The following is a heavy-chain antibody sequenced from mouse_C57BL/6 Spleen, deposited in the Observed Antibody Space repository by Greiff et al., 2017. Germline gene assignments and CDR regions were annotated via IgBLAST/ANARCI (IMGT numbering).Heavy chain of an antibody. J-gene: IGHJ2*01. CDR2: ISSGSSTI. Sequence: EVMLVESGGGLVKPGGSLKLSCAASGFTFSDYGMHWVRQAPEKGLGWVAYISSGSSTIYYADTVKGRFTISRDKAKNTLFLQMTSLRSEHTAMYYGARGITTVVEGYFDYWGQGTTLTVSS. D-gene: IGHD1-1*01. CDR3: ARGITTVVEGYFDY. CDR1: GFTFSDYG. V-gene: IGHV5-17*01.